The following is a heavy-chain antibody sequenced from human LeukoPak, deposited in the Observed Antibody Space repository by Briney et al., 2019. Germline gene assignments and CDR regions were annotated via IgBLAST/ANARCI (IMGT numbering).Heavy chain of an antibody. D-gene: IGHD3-22*01. V-gene: IGHV4-39*01. CDR3: ARRGEGTSMSRFDY. J-gene: IGHJ4*02. CDR2: IYYSGST. CDR1: GCSISSSSYY. Sequence: SETLSLTCTVSGCSISSSSYYGGWIRQPPGKGLEWIGSIYYSGSTYYNPSLKSRVTISVDTYKEQFSLKLSSVTAAAWDRDSCARRGEGTSMSRFDYWGQGTLVTVSS.